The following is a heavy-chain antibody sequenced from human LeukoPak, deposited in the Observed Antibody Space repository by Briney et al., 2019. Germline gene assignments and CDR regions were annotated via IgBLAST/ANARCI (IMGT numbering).Heavy chain of an antibody. J-gene: IGHJ4*02. CDR1: GFTFSSYA. D-gene: IGHD4-17*01. V-gene: IGHV3-30*04. Sequence: GGSPRLSCAASGFTFSSYAMHWVRQAPGKGLEWVAVISYDGSNKYYADSVKGRFTISRDNSKNTLYLQMNSLRAEDTAVYYCARDSYGDYDYWGQGTLVTVSS. CDR2: ISYDGSNK. CDR3: ARDSYGDYDY.